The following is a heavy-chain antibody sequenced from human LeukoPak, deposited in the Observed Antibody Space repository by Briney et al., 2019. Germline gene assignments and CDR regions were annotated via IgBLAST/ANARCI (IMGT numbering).Heavy chain of an antibody. CDR2: IRYDGSNK. Sequence: PGGSLRLSCAASGFTFSTYGMHWVRQAPGKGLEWVAFIRYDGSNKYYADSMKGRFTISRDNSKNTLYLQMNSLRAEDTAVYYCAKCALLYSSGSIDYWGQGTLVTVSS. CDR1: GFTFSTYG. V-gene: IGHV3-30*02. J-gene: IGHJ4*02. D-gene: IGHD6-19*01. CDR3: AKCALLYSSGSIDY.